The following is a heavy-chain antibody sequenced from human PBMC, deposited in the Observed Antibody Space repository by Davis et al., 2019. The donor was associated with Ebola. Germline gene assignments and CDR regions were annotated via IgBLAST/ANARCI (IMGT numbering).Heavy chain of an antibody. Sequence: SETLSLTCAVYGGSFSGYYWSWIRQPPGKGLEWIGEINHSGSTNYNPSLKSRVTISVDTSKNQFSLKLSSVTAADTAVYYCARVRDYYGSGTPWGQGTLVTVSS. D-gene: IGHD3-10*01. J-gene: IGHJ5*02. V-gene: IGHV4-34*01. CDR3: ARVRDYYGSGTP. CDR2: INHSGST. CDR1: GGSFSGYY.